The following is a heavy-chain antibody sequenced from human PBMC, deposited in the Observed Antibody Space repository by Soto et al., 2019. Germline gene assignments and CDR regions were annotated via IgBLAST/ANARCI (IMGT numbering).Heavy chain of an antibody. Sequence: EVQLVESGGGLVQPGGSLRLSCAASGFTFRTYWLSWARQVPGKGLEWVANINLDGSEKNYVDSVKGRFTISRDNARNSLCLQMSSLRAEDTALYYCARDGSTSWYSYDYHGMDVWGQGTTVTVSS. V-gene: IGHV3-7*05. D-gene: IGHD5-18*01. CDR3: ARDGSTSWYSYDYHGMDV. J-gene: IGHJ6*02. CDR2: INLDGSEK. CDR1: GFTFRTYW.